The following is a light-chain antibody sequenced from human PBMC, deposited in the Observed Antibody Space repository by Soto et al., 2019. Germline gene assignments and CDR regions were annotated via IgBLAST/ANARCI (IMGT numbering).Light chain of an antibody. CDR3: CSLTTSHTYV. CDR2: HVT. J-gene: IGLJ1*01. CDR1: SSGIGHYDY. Sequence: QSVLTQPASVSGSPGQSITISCTGTSSGIGHYDYVSWYQQHPGKAPKLTIYHVTYRPSGVSNRYSGSKSGNSASLTISGLQADDEADYYCCSLTTSHTYVFGSGTKVTV. V-gene: IGLV2-14*03.